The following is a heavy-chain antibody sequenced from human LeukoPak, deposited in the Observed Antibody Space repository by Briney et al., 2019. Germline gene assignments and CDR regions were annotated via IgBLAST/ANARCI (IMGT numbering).Heavy chain of an antibody. CDR1: GYTFTSYG. D-gene: IGHD3-22*01. Sequence: ASVKVSCKASGYTFTSYGISWARQAPGQGLEWMGWISAYNGNTNYAQKLQGRVTMTTDTSTSTAYMELGSLRSDDTAVYYCARQPRDYYYDSSGYYYFDYWGQGTLVTVSS. J-gene: IGHJ4*02. CDR3: ARQPRDYYYDSSGYYYFDY. CDR2: ISAYNGNT. V-gene: IGHV1-18*01.